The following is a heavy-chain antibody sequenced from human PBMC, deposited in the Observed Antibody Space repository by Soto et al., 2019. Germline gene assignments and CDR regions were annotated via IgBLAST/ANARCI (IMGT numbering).Heavy chain of an antibody. J-gene: IGHJ3*02. CDR1: GGCVSGYC. Sequence: SQTRPVTCTVSGGCVSGYCWSWIRLPAGKGLDWIGRIYSSGSTNYNPSLNSRITMSVDTSKNQFSLKLSSVSAADTSVYYCARASDSNGKHAFDIWGQGTLVTVSS. V-gene: IGHV4-4*07. D-gene: IGHD3-22*01. CDR3: ARASDSNGKHAFDI. CDR2: IYSSGST.